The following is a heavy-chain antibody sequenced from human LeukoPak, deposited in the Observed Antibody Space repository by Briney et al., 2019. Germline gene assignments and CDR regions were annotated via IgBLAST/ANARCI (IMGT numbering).Heavy chain of an antibody. CDR3: ARTVLLWFGELPNPPDY. Sequence: ASVKVSCKASGYTFTGYYMHWVRQPPGQGLEWMGWINPNSGGTNYAQKFQGRVTMTRDTSISTAYMELSRLRSDDTAVYYCARTVLLWFGELPNPPDYWGQGTLVTVSS. V-gene: IGHV1-2*02. D-gene: IGHD3-10*01. CDR1: GYTFTGYY. J-gene: IGHJ4*02. CDR2: INPNSGGT.